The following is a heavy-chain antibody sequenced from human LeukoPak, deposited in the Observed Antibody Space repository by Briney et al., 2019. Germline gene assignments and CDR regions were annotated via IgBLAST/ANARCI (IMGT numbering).Heavy chain of an antibody. CDR3: ARGDSYDFWSGSIYYYYYMDV. Sequence: PGGSLRLSCAASGFTFDDYGMSWVRQAPGKGLEWVSGINWNGGSTGYADSVKGRFTISRDNAKNSLYLQMNSLRAEDTAVYYCARGDSYDFWSGSIYYYYYMDVWGKGTTVTVSS. CDR2: INWNGGST. J-gene: IGHJ6*03. V-gene: IGHV3-20*04. CDR1: GFTFDDYG. D-gene: IGHD3-3*01.